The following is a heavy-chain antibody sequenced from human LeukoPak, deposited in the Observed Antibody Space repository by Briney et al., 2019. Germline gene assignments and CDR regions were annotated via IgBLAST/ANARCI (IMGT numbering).Heavy chain of an antibody. D-gene: IGHD6-13*01. CDR2: INPSGGTT. V-gene: IGHV1-46*01. J-gene: IGHJ4*02. CDR3: AREGYNRYDFDY. CDR1: GDTFTTYD. Sequence: ASVKVSCKASGDTFTTYDMHWVRQAPGQGLEWMGIINPSGGTTIYAQKFQGRVTMTRDTSTNTICMELSSLRSEDTAVYYCAREGYNRYDFDYWGQGTLVTVSS.